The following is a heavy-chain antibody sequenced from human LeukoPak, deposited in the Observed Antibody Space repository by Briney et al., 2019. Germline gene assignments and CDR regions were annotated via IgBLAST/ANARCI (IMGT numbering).Heavy chain of an antibody. CDR3: ARLRRNSDRSGYYYYYDY. D-gene: IGHD3-22*01. J-gene: IGHJ4*02. Sequence: PGGSLRLSCAASGYTFSSYSINWVRQAPGKGLEWVSSISVRSNYIYYADSVRGRFSVSRDDARNSLYLQMDSLRGDDTAVYYCARLRRNSDRSGYYYYYDYWGQGTLVTVSS. V-gene: IGHV3-21*01. CDR1: GYTFSSYS. CDR2: ISVRSNYI.